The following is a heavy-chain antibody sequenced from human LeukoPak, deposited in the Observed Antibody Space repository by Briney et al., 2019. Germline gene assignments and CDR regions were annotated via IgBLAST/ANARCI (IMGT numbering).Heavy chain of an antibody. CDR1: GGSISSYY. CDR2: IYYSGST. J-gene: IGHJ3*02. CDR3: ARHPYGSGTLGFDI. D-gene: IGHD3-10*01. V-gene: IGHV4-59*08. Sequence: SETLSLTCTVSGGSISSYYWSWIRQPPGKGLEWIGYIYYSGSTNYSPSLKSRVTISVDTSKNQFSLKLSSVTAADTAVYYCARHPYGSGTLGFDIWGQGTMVTVSS.